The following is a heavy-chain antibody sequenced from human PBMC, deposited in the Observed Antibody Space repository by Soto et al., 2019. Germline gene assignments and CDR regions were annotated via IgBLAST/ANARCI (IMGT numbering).Heavy chain of an antibody. CDR1: GFTFSSYG. D-gene: IGHD6-19*01. CDR2: ISYDGSNK. CDR3: AKDKDDSSGWLNYYYYGMDV. Sequence: GGSLRLSCAASGFTFSSYGMHWVRQAPGKGLEWVAVISYDGSNKYYADSVKGRFTISRDNSKNTLYLQMNSLRAEDTAVYYCAKDKDDSSGWLNYYYYGMDVWGQGTTVTVSS. J-gene: IGHJ6*02. V-gene: IGHV3-30*18.